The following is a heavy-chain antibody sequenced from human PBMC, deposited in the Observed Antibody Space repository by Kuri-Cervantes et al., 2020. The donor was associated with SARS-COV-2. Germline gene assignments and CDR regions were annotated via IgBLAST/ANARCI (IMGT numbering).Heavy chain of an antibody. V-gene: IGHV1-69*05. CDR3: ARSPLGVVTHHWFDP. D-gene: IGHD3-3*01. J-gene: IGHJ5*02. Sequence: SVKVSCKASGGTFSSYAISWVRQAPGQGLEWMGGIIPIFGTANYAQKFQGRVTITTDESTSTAYMELSSLRSEDTAVCYCARSPLGVVTHHWFDPWGQGTLVTVSS. CDR1: GGTFSSYA. CDR2: IIPIFGTA.